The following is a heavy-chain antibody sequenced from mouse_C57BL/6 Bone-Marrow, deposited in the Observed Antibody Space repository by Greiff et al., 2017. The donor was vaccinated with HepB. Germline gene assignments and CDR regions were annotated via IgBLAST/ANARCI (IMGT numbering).Heavy chain of an antibody. Sequence: EVQGVESGPGMVKPSQSLSLTCTVTGYSITSGYDWHWIRHFPGNKLEWMGYISYSGSTNYNPSLKSRISITHDTSKNHFFLKLNSVTTEDTATYYCARGTNYYGYYYAMDYWGQGTSVTVSS. V-gene: IGHV3-1*01. CDR2: ISYSGST. CDR3: ARGTNYYGYYYAMDY. CDR1: GYSITSGYD. D-gene: IGHD1-1*01. J-gene: IGHJ4*01.